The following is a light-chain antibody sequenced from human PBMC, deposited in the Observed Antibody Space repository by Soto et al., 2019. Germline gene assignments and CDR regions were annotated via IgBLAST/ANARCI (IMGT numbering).Light chain of an antibody. CDR1: SGSVSTSYY. J-gene: IGLJ2*01. V-gene: IGLV8-61*01. CDR2: STN. Sequence: QTVVTQEPSFSVSPGGTVTLTCGLSSGSVSTSYYPSWYQQTPGQAPRTLIYSTNTRSSGVPDRFSGSILGNQAALTITGTQADDESDYYCVLYMGSGISVFGGGTQLTVL. CDR3: VLYMGSGISV.